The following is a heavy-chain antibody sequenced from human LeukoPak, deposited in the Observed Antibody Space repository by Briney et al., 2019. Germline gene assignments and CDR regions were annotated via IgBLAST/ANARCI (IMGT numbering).Heavy chain of an antibody. CDR3: ARTGPQYYFDY. CDR1: GGSISSSSYY. CDR2: IYYSGST. V-gene: IGHV4-39*01. Sequence: PSETLSLTCTVSGGSISSSSYYWGWIRQPPGKGLEWIGSIYYSGSTYYNPSLKSRVTISVDTSKNQFSLKLSSVTAADTAVYYCARTGPQYYFDYWGQGTLVTVSS. J-gene: IGHJ4*02.